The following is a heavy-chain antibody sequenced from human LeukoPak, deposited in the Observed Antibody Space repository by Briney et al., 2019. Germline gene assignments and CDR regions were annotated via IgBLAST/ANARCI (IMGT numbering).Heavy chain of an antibody. CDR2: ISAYNGNT. Sequence: ASVKVSCKASGYTFTSYGISWVRQAPGQGLEWMGRISAYNGNTNYARKLQGRVTMTTDTSTSTAYMELRSLRSDDTAVYYCAREGPGGGFGGVIAGYYFDYWGQGTLVTVSS. J-gene: IGHJ4*02. D-gene: IGHD3-16*02. CDR3: AREGPGGGFGGVIAGYYFDY. CDR1: GYTFTSYG. V-gene: IGHV1-18*01.